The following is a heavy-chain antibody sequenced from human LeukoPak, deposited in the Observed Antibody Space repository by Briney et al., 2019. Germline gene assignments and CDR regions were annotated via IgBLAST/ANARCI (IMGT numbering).Heavy chain of an antibody. CDR3: ARGADYGGNSVPFDY. V-gene: IGHV4-31*03. D-gene: IGHD4-23*01. CDR1: GGSISSGGHY. J-gene: IGHJ4*02. CDR2: IYYRGTT. Sequence: SQTLSLTCTVSGGSISSGGHYWGWIRQQPGKGLEWIGYIYYRGTTYYNPSVKSRVSISLDTSKNQVSLKLTSVTAADTAVYYCARGADYGGNSVPFDYWGQGTLVTVSS.